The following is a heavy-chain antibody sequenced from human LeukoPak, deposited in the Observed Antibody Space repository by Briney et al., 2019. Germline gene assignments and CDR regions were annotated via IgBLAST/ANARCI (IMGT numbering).Heavy chain of an antibody. CDR3: AREAKMRVGAPLY. Sequence: RGSLRLSCAASGFTFSSYEMNWVRQAPGKGLEWVSYISSSGSTIYYADSVKGRFTISRDKAKNSLYLQMTSLRAEDTAVYYCAREAKMRVGAPLYWGQGTLVTVSS. CDR2: ISSSGSTI. D-gene: IGHD1-26*01. J-gene: IGHJ4*02. V-gene: IGHV3-48*03. CDR1: GFTFSSYE.